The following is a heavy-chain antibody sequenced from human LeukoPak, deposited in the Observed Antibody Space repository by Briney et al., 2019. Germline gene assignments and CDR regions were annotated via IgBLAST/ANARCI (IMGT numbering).Heavy chain of an antibody. J-gene: IGHJ4*02. D-gene: IGHD3-10*02. V-gene: IGHV3-7*01. Sequence: GGSLRLSCAASGFTFSNHWMTWVRQAPGKGLEWVANIKQDGSDKNHVDSVMGRFTISRDNAKNSLYLQMNSLRAEDTAVYYCARDNMFHLDYWGQGTLVTVSS. CDR2: IKQDGSDK. CDR3: ARDNMFHLDY. CDR1: GFTFSNHW.